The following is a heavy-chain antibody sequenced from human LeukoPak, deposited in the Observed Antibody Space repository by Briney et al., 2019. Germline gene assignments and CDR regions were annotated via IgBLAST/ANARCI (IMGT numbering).Heavy chain of an antibody. CDR1: GGSISSGSYY. V-gene: IGHV4-61*02. CDR3: ARRPAYYDFWSRSDAFDI. Sequence: KPSQTLSLTCTVSGGSISSGSYYWSWIRQPAGKGLEWIGRIYTSGSTNYNPSLKSRVTISADTSKKQFSLKLSSVTAADTAVYYCARRPAYYDFWSRSDAFDIWGQGTMVTVSS. CDR2: IYTSGST. J-gene: IGHJ3*02. D-gene: IGHD3-3*01.